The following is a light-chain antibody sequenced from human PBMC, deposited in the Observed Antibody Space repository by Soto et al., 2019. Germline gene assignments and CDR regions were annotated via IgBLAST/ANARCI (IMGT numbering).Light chain of an antibody. CDR2: KAS. Sequence: DIQMTQSPSTLSAFVGERVTITCRASRHIGTWLAWYQQKPGKAPNLLIYKASNLESGVPSRFSGSGSGTEFTLTISRLQPDDLATYYCQLYNGTFGQGPKVDI. V-gene: IGKV1-5*03. CDR1: RHIGTW. J-gene: IGKJ1*01. CDR3: QLYNGT.